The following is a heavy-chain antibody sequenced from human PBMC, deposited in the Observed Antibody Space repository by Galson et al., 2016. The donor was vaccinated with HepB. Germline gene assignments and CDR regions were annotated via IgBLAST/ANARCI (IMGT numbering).Heavy chain of an antibody. V-gene: IGHV3-20*04. J-gene: IGHJ6*02. CDR1: GFTFDDYG. CDR3: ARDRASEYDFWSGYYNLIWDV. Sequence: SLRLSCAASGFTFDDYGMAWVRQAPGKGLEWVSSINWSGGSTGYADSVKGRFTIPRDNAKNSLYLQMNSLRAEDTALYYCARDRASEYDFWSGYYNLIWDVWGQGTTVTVSS. D-gene: IGHD3-3*01. CDR2: INWSGGST.